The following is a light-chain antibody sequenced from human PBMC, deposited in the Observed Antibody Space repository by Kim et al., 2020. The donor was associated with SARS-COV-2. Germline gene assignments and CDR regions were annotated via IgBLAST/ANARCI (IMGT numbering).Light chain of an antibody. J-gene: IGKJ1*01. CDR3: QQSYSTRWT. CDR2: AAS. CDR1: QNIDNY. V-gene: IGKV1-39*01. Sequence: ASVGDRVTMTCRASQNIDNYLNWYQQKPGKAPKLLIYAASTLQSGVTSRFTGSGSGTDFTLTISSLQTEDSATYYCQQSYSTRWTFGQGTKVEIK.